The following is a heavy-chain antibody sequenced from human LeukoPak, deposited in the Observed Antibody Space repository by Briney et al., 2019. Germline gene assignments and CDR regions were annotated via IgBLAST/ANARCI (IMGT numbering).Heavy chain of an antibody. CDR2: IVGSSSNI. J-gene: IGHJ4*02. V-gene: IGHV3-48*04. CDR3: PTHSPETAAFDY. D-gene: IGHD1-1*01. Sequence: GGSLRLSCTASGFSFSRYSMNWVRQAPGKGLEWVSYIVGSSSNIYYADSVKGRFTISRDNAKNSLYLQMDSLGAEDTAVYYCPTHSPETAAFDYWGQGTLVTVSS. CDR1: GFSFSRYS.